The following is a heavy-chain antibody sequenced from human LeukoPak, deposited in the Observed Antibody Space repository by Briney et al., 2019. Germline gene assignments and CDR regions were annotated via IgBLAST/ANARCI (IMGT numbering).Heavy chain of an antibody. D-gene: IGHD2-21*02. Sequence: GGSLRLSCAASGFTFSSYSMNWVRQAPGKGLEWVSSISSSSYIYYADSVKGRFTTSRDNAKNSLYLQMNSLRAEDTAVYYCARDGERGVTAYNWFDPLGPGNPGHRLL. CDR1: GFTFSSYS. V-gene: IGHV3-21*01. CDR2: ISSSSYI. CDR3: ARDGERGVTAYNWFDP. J-gene: IGHJ5*02.